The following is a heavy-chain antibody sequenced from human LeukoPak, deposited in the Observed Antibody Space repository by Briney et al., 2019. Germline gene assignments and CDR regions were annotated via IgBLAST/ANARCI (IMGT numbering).Heavy chain of an antibody. V-gene: IGHV1-3*01. CDR3: AREADYYASAPGY. D-gene: IGHD3-9*01. CDR2: INAGNGNT. Sequence: VSVKVSCKASGYTFTAYAMHWVRQAPGQRLEWMGWINAGNGNTKYSQKFQGRVTITRDTSASTAYMELSGLRSEDTAVYYCAREADYYASAPGYWGQGTLVTVSS. J-gene: IGHJ4*02. CDR1: GYTFTAYA.